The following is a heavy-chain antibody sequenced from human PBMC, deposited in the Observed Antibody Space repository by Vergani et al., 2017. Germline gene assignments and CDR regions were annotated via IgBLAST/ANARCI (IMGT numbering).Heavy chain of an antibody. CDR1: GFRVTTYY. D-gene: IGHD2/OR15-2a*01. CDR2: IKSDGRT. Sequence: VELLESGGGLAQPGGSLRVSCSASGFRVTTYYMSWVRQAPGKGLEWVSVIKSDGRTSYAEYVRGRFTISRDTSRNSVYLQMNILRVDDTGVYYCTRSECSCTTCYGHYFDLWGHGILVTVSS. V-gene: IGHV3-66*02. J-gene: IGHJ4*01. CDR3: TRSECSCTTCYGHYFDL.